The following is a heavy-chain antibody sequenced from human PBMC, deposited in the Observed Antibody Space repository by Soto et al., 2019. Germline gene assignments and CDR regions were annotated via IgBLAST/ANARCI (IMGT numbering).Heavy chain of an antibody. CDR2: LPKIGTNT. J-gene: IGHJ4*02. D-gene: IGHD1-26*01. Sequence: GGSLRLSCAASGFTFSNYGMSWVRQAPGKGMEWVSALPKIGTNTYYADSVKSRCTISTDNSKNTLFLQINNSRAGDTAVYYCAKNSAVGVTWYLDYWGQGTLVTVS. CDR1: GFTFSNYG. V-gene: IGHV3-23*05. CDR3: AKNSAVGVTWYLDY.